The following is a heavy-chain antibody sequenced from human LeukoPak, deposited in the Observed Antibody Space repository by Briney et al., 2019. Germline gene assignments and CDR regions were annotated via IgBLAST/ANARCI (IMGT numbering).Heavy chain of an antibody. Sequence: SETLTLTCTVSGYSISSGYYWGWIRQPPGKGLEWIGSIYHSGSTYYNPSLKSRVTISVDTSKNQFSLKLSSVTAADTAAYYCARATGGSWFDPWGQGTLVTVSS. V-gene: IGHV4-38-2*02. D-gene: IGHD1-26*01. J-gene: IGHJ5*02. CDR3: ARATGGSWFDP. CDR1: GYSISSGYY. CDR2: IYHSGST.